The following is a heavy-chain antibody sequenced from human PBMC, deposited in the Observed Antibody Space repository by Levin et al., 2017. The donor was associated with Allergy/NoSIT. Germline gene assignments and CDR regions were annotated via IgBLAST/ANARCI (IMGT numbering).Heavy chain of an antibody. CDR1: GFAFSDFG. CDR2: IWYDGSVK. V-gene: IGHV3-33*01. CDR3: VRDRSRTSGWFDS. Sequence: QTGGSLRLSCAASGFAFSDFGLHWVRQIPGKGLQWLANIWYDGSVKWYSHSDKGRLTISRDNLKNTLYLQMDSLRVEDTAVYYCVRDRSRTSGWFDSWGQGTLVTVSS. D-gene: IGHD1-14*01. J-gene: IGHJ5*01.